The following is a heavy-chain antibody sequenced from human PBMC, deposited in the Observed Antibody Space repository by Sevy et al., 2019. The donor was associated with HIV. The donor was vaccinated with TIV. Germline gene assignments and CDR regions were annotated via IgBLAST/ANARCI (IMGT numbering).Heavy chain of an antibody. J-gene: IGHJ5*02. CDR2: IYHSGST. D-gene: IGHD1-7*01. CDR1: GYSISSGYY. CDR3: ARDGLSLAGTTHYNWFDP. Sequence: SETLSLTCTVSGYSISSGYYWGWIRQPPGKGLEWIGSIYHSGSTYYNPSLKSRVTISVDTSKNQFSLKLSSVTAADTAVYYCARDGLSLAGTTHYNWFDPWGQGTLVTVSS. V-gene: IGHV4-38-2*02.